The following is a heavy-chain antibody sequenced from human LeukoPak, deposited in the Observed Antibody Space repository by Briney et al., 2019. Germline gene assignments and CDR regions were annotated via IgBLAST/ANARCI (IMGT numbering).Heavy chain of an antibody. J-gene: IGHJ4*02. V-gene: IGHV3-9*01. D-gene: IGHD6-19*01. CDR1: GFTFDDYA. Sequence: PGRSLRLSCAASGFTFDDYAMHWVRQAPGKGLEWVSGISWNSGTIGYADSVKGRFTISRDNAKNSLYLQMNSLRAEDTALYYCASQPACSSGWYDYWGQGTLVTVSS. CDR2: ISWNSGTI. CDR3: ASQPACSSGWYDY.